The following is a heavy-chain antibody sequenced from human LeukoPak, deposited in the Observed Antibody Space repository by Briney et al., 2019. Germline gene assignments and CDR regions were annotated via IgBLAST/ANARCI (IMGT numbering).Heavy chain of an antibody. D-gene: IGHD6-13*01. CDR2: ISSTSTYI. CDR3: ARAGAAAGTGVWYFDY. Sequence: MPGGSLRLSCAASGFTFSSYTMSWVRQAPGRGLEWVSSISSTSTYIYYADSVKGRFTISRDNAKNTLYLQMNSLRAEDTAVYYCARAGAAAGTGVWYFDYWGQGTLVTVSS. CDR1: GFTFSSYT. J-gene: IGHJ4*02. V-gene: IGHV3-21*01.